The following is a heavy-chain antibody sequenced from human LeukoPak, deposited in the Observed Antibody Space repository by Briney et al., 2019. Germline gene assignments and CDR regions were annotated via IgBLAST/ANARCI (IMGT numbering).Heavy chain of an antibody. Sequence: GASVKVSCKASGYTFTGYYMHWVRQAPGQGLDWMGWINPNSGGTNYAQKFQGRVTMTRDTSISTASIELSSVTSDDTAIYFCARVDPVVGASHSYFDYWGQGTLVTVSS. D-gene: IGHD1-26*01. J-gene: IGHJ4*02. V-gene: IGHV1-2*02. CDR1: GYTFTGYY. CDR2: INPNSGGT. CDR3: ARVDPVVGASHSYFDY.